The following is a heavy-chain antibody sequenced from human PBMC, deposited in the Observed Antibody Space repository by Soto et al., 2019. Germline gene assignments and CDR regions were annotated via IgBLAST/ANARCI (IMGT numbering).Heavy chain of an antibody. CDR3: ARGGMTTVTNYYYYYGMDV. J-gene: IGHJ6*02. D-gene: IGHD4-17*01. V-gene: IGHV1-69*06. Sequence: SVKVSCKASGGTFSSYAISWVRQAPGQGLEWMGGIIPIFGTANYAQKFQGRVTITADKSTSTAYMELSSLSSEDTAVYYCARGGMTTVTNYYYYYGMDVWGQGTTVTVSS. CDR2: IIPIFGTA. CDR1: GGTFSSYA.